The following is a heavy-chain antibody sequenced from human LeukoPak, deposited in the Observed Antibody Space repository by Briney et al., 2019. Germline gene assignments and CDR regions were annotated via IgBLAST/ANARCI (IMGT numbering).Heavy chain of an antibody. D-gene: IGHD6-19*01. CDR2: INPNSGGT. Sequence: ASVKVSCKASGGTFSSYAISWVRQAPGQGLEWMGRINPNSGGTNYAQKFQGRVTMTRDTSISTAYMELSRLRSDDTAVYYCARVIAVAGPTFDYWGQGTLVTVSS. V-gene: IGHV1-2*06. J-gene: IGHJ4*02. CDR1: GGTFSSYA. CDR3: ARVIAVAGPTFDY.